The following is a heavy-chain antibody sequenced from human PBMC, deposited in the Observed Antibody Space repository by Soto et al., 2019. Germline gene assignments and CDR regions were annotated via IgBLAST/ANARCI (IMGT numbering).Heavy chain of an antibody. CDR1: GYTFTSYG. CDR2: ISAYNGNT. D-gene: IGHD3-3*01. V-gene: IGHV1-18*01. Sequence: QVQLVQSGAEVKKPGASVKVSCKASGYTFTSYGISWVRQAPGQGLEWMGWISAYNGNTNYAQKLKGRVTMTTDRSTSTAYMELRSLRSDDTDVYYCARTLATYYDFWSGPQEAADVWGKGTTVTVSS. CDR3: ARTLATYYDFWSGPQEAADV. J-gene: IGHJ6*04.